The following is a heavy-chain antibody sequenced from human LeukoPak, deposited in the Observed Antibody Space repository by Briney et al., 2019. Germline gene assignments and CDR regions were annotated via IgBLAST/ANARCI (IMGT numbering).Heavy chain of an antibody. D-gene: IGHD5-12*01. Sequence: SETLSLTCTVSGDSMRSYFWSWIRQPPGKGLEWIGYIYYSGSTNYNPSPKSRVTISVDTSKNQFSLKLSSVTAADTAVYYCARHGSGYGEWDYWGQGTLVTVSS. CDR3: ARHGSGYGEWDY. J-gene: IGHJ4*02. V-gene: IGHV4-59*08. CDR2: IYYSGST. CDR1: GDSMRSYF.